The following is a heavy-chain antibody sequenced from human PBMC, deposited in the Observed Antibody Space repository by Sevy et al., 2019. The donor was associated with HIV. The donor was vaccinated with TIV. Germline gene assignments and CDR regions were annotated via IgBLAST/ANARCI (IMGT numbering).Heavy chain of an antibody. CDR3: ARLWEMYYYDSSGYSHFDY. D-gene: IGHD3-22*01. CDR2: IYPGDSDT. CDR1: GYSFTSYW. Sequence: GESLKISCKGSGYSFTSYWIGWVRQMPGKGLEWMGIIYPGDSDTRHSPSFQGQVTISADKSISTAYLQWSSLKASDTAMYYCARLWEMYYYDSSGYSHFDYWGQGTLVTVSS. V-gene: IGHV5-51*01. J-gene: IGHJ4*02.